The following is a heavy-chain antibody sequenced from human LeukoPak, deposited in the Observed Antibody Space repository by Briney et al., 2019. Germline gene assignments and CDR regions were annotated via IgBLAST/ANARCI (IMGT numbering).Heavy chain of an antibody. D-gene: IGHD3-22*01. CDR1: GGSFSSYY. V-gene: IGHV4-59*10. CDR3: ARGYYDSSGYPKFDY. CDR2: IYTSGST. Sequence: PSETLSLTCAVYGGSFSSYYWSWIRQPAGKGLEWIGRIYTSGSTNYNPSLKSRVTVSVDTSKNQFSLKLSSVTAADTAVYYCARGYYDSSGYPKFDYWGQGTLVTVSS. J-gene: IGHJ4*02.